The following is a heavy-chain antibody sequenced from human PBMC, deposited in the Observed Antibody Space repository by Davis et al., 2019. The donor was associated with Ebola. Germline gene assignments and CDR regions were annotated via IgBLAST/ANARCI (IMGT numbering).Heavy chain of an antibody. J-gene: IGHJ6*02. CDR1: GGSISSYY. V-gene: IGHV4-59*01. D-gene: IGHD1/OR15-1a*01. CDR2: IYYSGST. CDR3: ARLTNTYYYYGMDV. Sequence: PSETLSLTCTVSGGSISSYYWSWIRQPPGKGLEWIGYIYYSGSTNYNPSLKSRVTISVDTSKNQFSLKLSSVTAADTAVYYCARLTNTYYYYGMDVWAKGPRSPSP.